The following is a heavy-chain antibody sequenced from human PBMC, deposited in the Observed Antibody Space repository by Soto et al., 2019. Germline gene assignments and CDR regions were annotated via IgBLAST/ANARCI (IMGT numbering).Heavy chain of an antibody. V-gene: IGHV4-39*01. CDR1: GGSISSSSYY. CDR3: ARLAYCSSTSCYVVWAFDI. J-gene: IGHJ3*02. D-gene: IGHD2-2*01. CDR2: IYYSGST. Sequence: SETLSLTCTVSGGSISSSSYYWGWIRQPPGKGLEWIGSIYYSGSTYYNPSLKSRVTISVDTSKNQFSLKLSSVTAADTAVYYCARLAYCSSTSCYVVWAFDIWGQGTMVTVSS.